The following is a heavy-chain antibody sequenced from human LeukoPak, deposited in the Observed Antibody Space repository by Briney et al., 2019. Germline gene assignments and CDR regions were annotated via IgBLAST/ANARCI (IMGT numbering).Heavy chain of an antibody. CDR3: ARVAAAGRRWFDP. J-gene: IGHJ5*02. D-gene: IGHD6-13*01. Sequence: EASVKVSFKASGYTFTSYYMHRVRQAPGQGLEWMGIINPSGGSTSYAQKFQGRVTMTRDTSTSTVYMELSSLRSEDTAVYYCARVAAAGRRWFDPWGQGTLVTVSS. CDR1: GYTFTSYY. V-gene: IGHV1-46*01. CDR2: INPSGGST.